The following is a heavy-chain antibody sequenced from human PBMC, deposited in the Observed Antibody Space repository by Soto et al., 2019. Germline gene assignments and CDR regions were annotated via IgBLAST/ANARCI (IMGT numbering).Heavy chain of an antibody. D-gene: IGHD2-2*01. J-gene: IGHJ2*01. CDR2: ISGGGDAA. CDR3: ARKILGSTSRPNYWYFDL. V-gene: IGHV3-23*01. CDR1: GFTFMNYA. Sequence: EVQLLESGGALVQPGGSLRLSCAGSGFTFMNYAMNWVRQAPGKGLEWVSSISGGGDAAFFPDSVRGRFTISRDNSKNTVTLQMNSLGVDDTAVYYCARKILGSTSRPNYWYFDLWGRGTLVTVSS.